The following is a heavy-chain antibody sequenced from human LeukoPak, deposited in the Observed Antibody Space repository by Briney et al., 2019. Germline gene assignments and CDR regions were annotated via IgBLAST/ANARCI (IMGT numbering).Heavy chain of an antibody. Sequence: GGSLRLSCTASGFTFGDYAMSWVRQAPGKGLEWVAVISYDGSNKYYADSVKGRFTISRDNSKNTLYLQMNSLRAEDTAVYYCARPLQSAWAFDIWGQGTMVTVSS. V-gene: IGHV3-30-3*01. J-gene: IGHJ3*02. CDR3: ARPLQSAWAFDI. CDR2: ISYDGSNK. CDR1: GFTFGDYA.